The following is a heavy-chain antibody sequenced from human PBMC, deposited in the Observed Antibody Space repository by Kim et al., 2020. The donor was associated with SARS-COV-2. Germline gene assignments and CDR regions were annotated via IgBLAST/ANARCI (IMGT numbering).Heavy chain of an antibody. CDR2: T. V-gene: IGHV3-11*03. J-gene: IGHJ4*02. CDR3: AGAIVGATPDY. Sequence: TNYADPVQGRLTIPRANAKNSLYQQMNSLGAEDTAVYYCAGAIVGATPDYWGQGTLVTVSS. D-gene: IGHD1-26*01.